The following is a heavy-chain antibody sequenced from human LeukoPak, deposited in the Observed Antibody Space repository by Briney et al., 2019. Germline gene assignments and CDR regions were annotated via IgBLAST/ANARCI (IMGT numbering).Heavy chain of an antibody. D-gene: IGHD3-10*01. J-gene: IGHJ6*02. Sequence: GGSLRLSCAASGFSFSTYTMRWVRQAPGKGLEWVALLSYDGRHNYSADSVEGRFTISRDNSKNTLYLQMISLRVEDTAVYYCARARGGGSGTYNYYAMDVWGQGSTVTVSS. CDR3: ARARGGGSGTYNYYAMDV. V-gene: IGHV3-30*04. CDR2: LSYDGRHN. CDR1: GFSFSTYT.